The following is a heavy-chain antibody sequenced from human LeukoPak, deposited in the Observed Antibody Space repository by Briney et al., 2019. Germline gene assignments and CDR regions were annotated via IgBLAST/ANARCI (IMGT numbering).Heavy chain of an antibody. Sequence: ASVKVSCKASGYTFTSYGISWVRQAPGQGLEWMGWISAYNGNTNYAQKLQGRVTMTTDTSTSTAYMELRSLRSDDTAVYYCVRVGGITGTTLGEEFGYWGQGTLVTVSS. J-gene: IGHJ4*02. D-gene: IGHD1-7*01. CDR2: ISAYNGNT. CDR3: VRVGGITGTTLGEEFGY. V-gene: IGHV1-18*01. CDR1: GYTFTSYG.